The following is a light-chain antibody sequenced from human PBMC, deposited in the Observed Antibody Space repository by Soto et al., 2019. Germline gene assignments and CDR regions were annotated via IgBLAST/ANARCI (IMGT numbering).Light chain of an antibody. CDR1: KLGSKI. V-gene: IGLV3-21*02. CDR3: QVWASTAEFFV. J-gene: IGLJ1*01. CDR2: DAT. Sequence: SYELTQPPSVSVAPGQTARITCGGDKLGSKIVHWYKQRPGQAPVAVVFDATDRPSGIPDRSSASRSGDTATLTISRVDAGDEADYFCQVWASTAEFFVFGSGTKLTVL.